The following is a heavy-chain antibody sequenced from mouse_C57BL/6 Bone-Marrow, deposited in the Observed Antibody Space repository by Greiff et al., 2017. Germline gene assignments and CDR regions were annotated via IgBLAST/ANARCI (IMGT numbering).Heavy chain of an antibody. Sequence: EVKLLESGAELVRPGASVKLSCTASGFNIKDDYMHWVKQRPEQGLEWIGWIDPENGDTEYAPKFQGKATITADTSSNTAYLQLSSLTSEDTAVYYCTRIDYVFAYWGQGTLVTVSA. D-gene: IGHD2-13*01. J-gene: IGHJ3*01. CDR2: IDPENGDT. CDR3: TRIDYVFAY. V-gene: IGHV14-4*01. CDR1: GFNIKDDY.